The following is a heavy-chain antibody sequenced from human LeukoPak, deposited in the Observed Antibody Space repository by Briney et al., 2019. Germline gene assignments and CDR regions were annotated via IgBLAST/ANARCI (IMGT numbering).Heavy chain of an antibody. D-gene: IGHD3-10*01. Sequence: PSETLSLTCAVYGGSFSGYYWSWIRHPPGKGLEWIGEINHSGNTNYNPSLKCRVTITVDTSKNHFSLKLSSVTAADTAVYYCARGGSEYRFGESSPPAYWGQGTLVTVSS. CDR1: GGSFSGYY. CDR3: ARGGSEYRFGESSPPAY. V-gene: IGHV4-34*01. CDR2: INHSGNT. J-gene: IGHJ4*02.